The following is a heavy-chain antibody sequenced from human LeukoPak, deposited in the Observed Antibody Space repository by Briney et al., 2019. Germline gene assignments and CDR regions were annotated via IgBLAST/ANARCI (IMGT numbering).Heavy chain of an antibody. V-gene: IGHV1-69*13. Sequence: ASVKVSCKASGGTFSSYAISWVRQAPGQGLEWMGGIIPIFGTANYAQKFQGRVTITADESTSTAYMELSSLRSEDTAVYYCARDRGGTGDFDYWGQGTLVTVSS. J-gene: IGHJ4*02. CDR2: IIPIFGTA. CDR3: ARDRGGTGDFDY. CDR1: GGTFSSYA. D-gene: IGHD3-10*01.